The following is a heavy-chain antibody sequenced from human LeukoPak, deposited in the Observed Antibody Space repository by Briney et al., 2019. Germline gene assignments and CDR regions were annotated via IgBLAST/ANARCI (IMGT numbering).Heavy chain of an antibody. D-gene: IGHD1-26*01. CDR1: GFTFSSYW. J-gene: IGHJ6*02. CDR3: ARQLLYGLDV. V-gene: IGHV3-74*01. Sequence: PGGSLRLSCAASGFTFSSYWIHWVRQAPGKGLVWVSRINDDGSSPIYADSVRGRFTISRDNAKNTLYLQMNSLRAEDTAVYYCARQLLYGLDVWGQGTTVTVSS. CDR2: INDDGSSP.